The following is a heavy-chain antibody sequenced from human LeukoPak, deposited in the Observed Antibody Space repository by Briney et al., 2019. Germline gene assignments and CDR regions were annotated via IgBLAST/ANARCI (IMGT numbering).Heavy chain of an antibody. J-gene: IGHJ5*02. Sequence: GGSLRLSCAASGCTVSSNYMSWVRQAPGKGLEWVSVIYSGGSTYYADSVKGRFTISRDNSKNTLYLQMNSLRAEDTAVYYCARLDDSSERRFDPWGQGTLVTVSS. CDR2: IYSGGST. CDR1: GCTVSSNY. V-gene: IGHV3-53*01. D-gene: IGHD3-22*01. CDR3: ARLDDSSERRFDP.